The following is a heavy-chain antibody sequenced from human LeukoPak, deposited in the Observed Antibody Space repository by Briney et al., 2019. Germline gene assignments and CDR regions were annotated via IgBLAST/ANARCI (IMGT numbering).Heavy chain of an antibody. J-gene: IGHJ6*02. CDR3: ASPRWGVPAAPYYLDYGMDV. V-gene: IGHV1-69*13. CDR2: IIPIFGTA. CDR1: GYTFTSYY. Sequence: SVKVSCKASGYTFTSYYMHWVRQAPGQGLEWMGGIIPIFGTANYAQKFQGRVTITADESTSTAYMELSSLRSEDTAVYYCASPRWGVPAAPYYLDYGMDVWGQGTTVTVSS. D-gene: IGHD2-2*01.